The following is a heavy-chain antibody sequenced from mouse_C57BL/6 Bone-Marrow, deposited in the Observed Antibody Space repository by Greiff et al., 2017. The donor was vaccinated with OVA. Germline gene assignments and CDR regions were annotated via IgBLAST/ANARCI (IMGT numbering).Heavy chain of an antibody. CDR1: GFTFSSYA. CDR2: ISSGGDYI. CDR3: TAFYYAMDY. J-gene: IGHJ4*01. Sequence: EVKVVESGEGLVKPGGSLKLSCAASGFTFSSYAMSWVRQTPEKRLEWVAYISSGGDYIYYADTVKGRFTISRDNARNTLYLQMSSLKSEDTAIYYCTAFYYAMDYWGQGTSVTVSS. V-gene: IGHV5-9-1*02.